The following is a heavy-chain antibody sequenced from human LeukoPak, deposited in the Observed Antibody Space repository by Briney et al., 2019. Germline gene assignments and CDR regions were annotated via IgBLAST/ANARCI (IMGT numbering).Heavy chain of an antibody. V-gene: IGHV4-59*12. Sequence: SETLSLTCTVSGGSISSYYWSWIRQPPGKGLEWIGYIYYSGSTNYNPSLKSRVTISVDTSKNQFSLKLSSVTAADTAVYYCARDYYYYGMDVWGQGTTVTVSS. CDR2: IYYSGST. J-gene: IGHJ6*02. CDR1: GGSISSYY. CDR3: ARDYYYYGMDV.